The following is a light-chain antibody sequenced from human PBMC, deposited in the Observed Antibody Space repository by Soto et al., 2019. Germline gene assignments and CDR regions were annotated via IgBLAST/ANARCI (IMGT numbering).Light chain of an antibody. CDR1: QSISIY. J-gene: IGKJ1*01. Sequence: VQMTQSPSSLSASVEDRVTITCRASQSISIYLNWYQQKPGKAPKLLIYAASSLQSGVPSRFSGSGSGTDFTLTISSLEPEDFAVYYCHQRGTGPPWTFGQGTKVDI. CDR2: AAS. CDR3: HQRGTGPPWT. V-gene: IGKV1-39*01.